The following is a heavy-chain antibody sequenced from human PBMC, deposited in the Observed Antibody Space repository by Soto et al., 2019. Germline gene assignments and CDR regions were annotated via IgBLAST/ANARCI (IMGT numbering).Heavy chain of an antibody. CDR3: AREIVVVVAASFDP. CDR2: IKQDGSEK. V-gene: IGHV3-7*01. D-gene: IGHD2-15*01. Sequence: GGSLRLSCAASGFTFSSYWMSWVRQAPGKGLEWVANIKQDGSEKYYVDSVKGRFTISRDNAKNSLYLQMNSLRAEDTAVYYCAREIVVVVAASFDPWGQGTLVTVSS. J-gene: IGHJ5*02. CDR1: GFTFSSYW.